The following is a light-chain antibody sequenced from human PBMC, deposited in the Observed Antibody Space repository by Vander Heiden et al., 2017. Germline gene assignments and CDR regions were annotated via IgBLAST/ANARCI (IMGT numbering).Light chain of an antibody. CDR3: SSYARNGDVV. V-gene: IGLV2-14*01. CDR2: EVT. Sequence: QSALTQPASVSGSPGQSLTISCTGTSSDVGGYQYVSWYQQHPGKAPKLLIFEVTNRPSGVSNRFSGSKSGNMASLTISGLQAEDEADYYCSSYARNGDVVFGGGTKLTVL. J-gene: IGLJ2*01. CDR1: SSDVGGYQY.